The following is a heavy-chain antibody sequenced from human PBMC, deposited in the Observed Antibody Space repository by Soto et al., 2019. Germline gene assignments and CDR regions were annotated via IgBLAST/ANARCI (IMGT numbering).Heavy chain of an antibody. CDR2: IYYIGTT. D-gene: IGHD3-10*01. CDR1: GDSIGSGDYY. CDR3: ARGSTYYGFVT. Sequence: QVQLQESGPRLVKPSQTLSLTCTVSGDSIGSGDYYWTWIRQPPGKGLEWIGYIYYIGTTFYNPSLESRVNISVDTSKNQFSLRVTSVTAADTAVYYCARGSTYYGFVTWSQGTLITVSS. J-gene: IGHJ5*02. V-gene: IGHV4-30-4*01.